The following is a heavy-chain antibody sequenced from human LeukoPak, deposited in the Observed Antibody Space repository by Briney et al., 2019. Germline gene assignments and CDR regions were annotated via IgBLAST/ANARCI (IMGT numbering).Heavy chain of an antibody. Sequence: GGSLRLSCAASGFTFSSYSMNWVRQAPGKGLEWVSSISSSSSYIYYADSVKGRFTISRDNAKNSPYLQMNSLRAEDTAVYYCARDLSGSYQGDYWGQGTLVTVSS. CDR2: ISSSSSYI. V-gene: IGHV3-21*01. J-gene: IGHJ4*02. D-gene: IGHD1-26*01. CDR3: ARDLSGSYQGDY. CDR1: GFTFSSYS.